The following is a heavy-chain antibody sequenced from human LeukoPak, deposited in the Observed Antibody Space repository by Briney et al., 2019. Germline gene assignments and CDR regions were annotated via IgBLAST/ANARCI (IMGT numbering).Heavy chain of an antibody. CDR3: ARVPTTVTSRYYFDY. Sequence: GASVKVSCKASGGTFSSYAISWVRQAPGQGLEWMGGIIPIFGTANYAQKFQGRVTITADGSTSTAYMELSSLRSEDTAVYYCARVPTTVTSRYYFDYWGQGTLVTVSS. CDR1: GGTFSSYA. D-gene: IGHD4-17*01. V-gene: IGHV1-69*13. CDR2: IIPIFGTA. J-gene: IGHJ4*02.